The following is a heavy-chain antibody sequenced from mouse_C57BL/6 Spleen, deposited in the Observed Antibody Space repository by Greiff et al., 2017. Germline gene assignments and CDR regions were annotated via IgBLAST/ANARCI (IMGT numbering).Heavy chain of an antibody. CDR2: IDPSDSET. V-gene: IGHV1-52*01. J-gene: IGHJ2*01. CDR3: ARRELGQAGVDY. CDR1: GYTFTSYW. D-gene: IGHD4-1*01. Sequence: QVQLQQPGAELVRPGSSVKLSCKASGYTFTSYWMHWVKQRPIQGLEWIGNIDPSDSETHYNQKFKDKATLTVDKSSSTAYMQLSSLTSEDSAVYYCARRELGQAGVDYWGKGTTLTVSS.